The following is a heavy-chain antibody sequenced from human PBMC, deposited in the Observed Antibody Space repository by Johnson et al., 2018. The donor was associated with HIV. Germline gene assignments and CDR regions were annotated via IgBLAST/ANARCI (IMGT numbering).Heavy chain of an antibody. CDR2: ISYDGSNK. Sequence: VQLVESGGGVVQPGRSLRLSCAASGFTFSSYGMHWVRQAPGKGLEWVAVISYDGSNKYYADSVKGRFTISRDNSKNTLHLQMNSLRAEDTAVYYCAKGLIMIVFGGGLAHDAVDMWGQGTMVTVSS. CDR3: AKGLIMIVFGGGLAHDAVDM. V-gene: IGHV3-30*18. D-gene: IGHD3-16*01. J-gene: IGHJ3*02. CDR1: GFTFSSYG.